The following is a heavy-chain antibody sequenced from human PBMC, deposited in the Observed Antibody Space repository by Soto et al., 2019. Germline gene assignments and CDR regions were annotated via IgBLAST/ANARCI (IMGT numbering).Heavy chain of an antibody. CDR2: LSDSGGSI. Sequence: GGSLRLSCAASGFTFSSDWMHWVRQAPGKGLEWVSGLSDSGGSIYYADSVKGRFTISRDNSMNTLYLQMNTLRAEDTAVYYCAKVSSAWYAGFFDLWGQGTLVTVSS. J-gene: IGHJ4*02. V-gene: IGHV3-23*01. CDR1: GFTFSSDW. CDR3: AKVSSAWYAGFFDL. D-gene: IGHD2-8*01.